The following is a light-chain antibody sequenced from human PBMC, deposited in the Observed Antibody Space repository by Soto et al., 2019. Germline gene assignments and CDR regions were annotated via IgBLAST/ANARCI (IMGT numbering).Light chain of an antibody. CDR1: SSDVGGYNY. Sequence: QSALTQPPSVSGSPGQSITISCIGTSSDVGGYNYVSWYQQHPGKAPKLMIYDVSSRPSGVSDRFSGSKSGNTASLTISGLQAEDEADYYCSSYTSSSTYVFGTGTKLTVL. CDR2: DVS. CDR3: SSYTSSSTYV. J-gene: IGLJ1*01. V-gene: IGLV2-14*01.